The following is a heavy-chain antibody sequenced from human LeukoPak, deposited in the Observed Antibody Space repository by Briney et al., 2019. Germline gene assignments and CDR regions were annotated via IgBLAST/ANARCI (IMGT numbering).Heavy chain of an antibody. D-gene: IGHD4-17*01. CDR1: VLTYSTTS. Sequence: GGSLRLSCVASVLTYSTTSMKWVRQAPGKGLEWVSYISGSGSTIYYTDSVKGRFTISRDNARNSVYLQMNSLRDEDTATYYCTRGAIPGYGDNWFWFDSWGQGTLVSVSS. J-gene: IGHJ5*01. V-gene: IGHV3-48*02. CDR2: ISGSGSTI. CDR3: TRGAIPGYGDNWFWFDS.